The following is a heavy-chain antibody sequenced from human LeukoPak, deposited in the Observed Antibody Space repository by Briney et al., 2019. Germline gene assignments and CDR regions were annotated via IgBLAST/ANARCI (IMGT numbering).Heavy chain of an antibody. J-gene: IGHJ4*02. CDR1: GGSISNYY. Sequence: SETLSLTCTVSGGSISNYYWSWIRQPPGKGLEWIGYIYYSGSTNYNPSLKSRVTISVDTSKSQFSLKLSSVTAADTAVYYCARVVGSGSYSFDYWGQGTLVTVSS. D-gene: IGHD3-10*01. V-gene: IGHV4-59*01. CDR3: ARVVGSGSYSFDY. CDR2: IYYSGST.